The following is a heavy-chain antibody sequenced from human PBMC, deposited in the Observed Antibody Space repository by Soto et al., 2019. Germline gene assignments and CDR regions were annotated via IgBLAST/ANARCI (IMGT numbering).Heavy chain of an antibody. CDR1: GGTFSSYA. CDR3: ARGRLESLDYYYYYYGMDV. CDR2: IIPIFGTA. D-gene: IGHD1-1*01. J-gene: IGHJ6*02. Sequence: GASVKVSCKASGGTFSSYAISWVRLAPGQGLEWMGGIIPIFGTANYAQKFQGRVTITADESTSTAYMELSSLRSEDTAVYYCARGRLESLDYYYYYYGMDVWGQGTTVTVS. V-gene: IGHV1-69*13.